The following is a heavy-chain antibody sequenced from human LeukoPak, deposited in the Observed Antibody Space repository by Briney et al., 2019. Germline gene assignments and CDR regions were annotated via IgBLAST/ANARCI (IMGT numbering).Heavy chain of an antibody. J-gene: IGHJ3*02. Sequence: GGSLRLSCAASGFTFSSYGMHWVRQAAGKGLEWVSYISDSSNTIYYADSVKGRFTISRDNTKNSLYLQMNSLRADDTAVYYCARGGRIAAAGLTFDIGGQGTMVTVSS. D-gene: IGHD6-13*01. CDR2: ISDSSNTI. V-gene: IGHV3-48*01. CDR1: GFTFSSYG. CDR3: ARGGRIAAAGLTFDI.